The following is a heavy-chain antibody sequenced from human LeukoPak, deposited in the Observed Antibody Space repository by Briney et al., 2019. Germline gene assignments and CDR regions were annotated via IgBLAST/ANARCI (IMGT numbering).Heavy chain of an antibody. CDR2: IIPIFGTA. CDR1: GYTFTSYY. Sequence: ASVKVSCKASGYTFTSYYMHWVRQAPGQGLEWMGGIIPIFGTANYAQKFQGRVTITADESTSTAYMELSSLRSEDTAVYYCARDGQPSDLPRPLGFDPWGQGTLVTVSS. V-gene: IGHV1-69*13. CDR3: ARDGQPSDLPRPLGFDP. D-gene: IGHD7-27*01. J-gene: IGHJ5*02.